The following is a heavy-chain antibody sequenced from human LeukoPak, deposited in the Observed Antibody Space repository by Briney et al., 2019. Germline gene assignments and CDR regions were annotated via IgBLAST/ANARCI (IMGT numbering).Heavy chain of an antibody. V-gene: IGHV4-34*01. CDR1: GGSFSGYY. D-gene: IGHD3-10*01. CDR3: ARVWVLLWFGSKTGGFDP. J-gene: IGHJ5*02. CDR2: INHSGST. Sequence: SETLSLTCAVYGGSFSGYYWSWIRQPPGKGLEWIGEINHSGSTNYNPSLKSRVTISVDTSKNQFSLKLSSVTAADTAVYYCARVWVLLWFGSKTGGFDPWGQGTLVTVSS.